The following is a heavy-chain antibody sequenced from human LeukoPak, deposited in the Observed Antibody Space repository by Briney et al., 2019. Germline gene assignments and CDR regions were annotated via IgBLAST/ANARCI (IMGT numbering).Heavy chain of an antibody. J-gene: IGHJ4*02. CDR1: ANTLGYY. CDR3: ARDLSITMVRAPFY. D-gene: IGHD3-10*01. Sequence: ASVKVSCKASANTLGYYIHWVRQAPGQGLERMGWINPNSGGTNYAQKFQGRVTMTRDTSISTAFMELSRLRSDDTAVYYCARDLSITMVRAPFYWGPGTPVTVSS. V-gene: IGHV1-2*02. CDR2: INPNSGGT.